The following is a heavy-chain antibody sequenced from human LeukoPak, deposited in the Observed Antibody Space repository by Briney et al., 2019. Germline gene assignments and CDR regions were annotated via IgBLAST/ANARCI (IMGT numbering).Heavy chain of an antibody. V-gene: IGHV4-39*01. Sequence: TASETLSLTCTVSGDSISSTSYYWDWIRQPPGKGLEWIGSIYNSGTTYYNPSLKSRVTISVDTSKNQFSLKLSSVTAADTAVYYCARKGYYPKYYFDYWGQGTLVTVSS. CDR2: IYNSGTT. J-gene: IGHJ4*02. CDR3: ARKGYYPKYYFDY. CDR1: GDSISSTSYY. D-gene: IGHD3-10*01.